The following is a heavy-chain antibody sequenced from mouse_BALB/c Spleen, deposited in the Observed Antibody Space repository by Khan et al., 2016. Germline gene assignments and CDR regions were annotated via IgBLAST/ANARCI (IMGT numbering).Heavy chain of an antibody. J-gene: IGHJ2*01. V-gene: IGHV1-7*01. Sequence: QVQLQQSGAELAKPGASVKMSCKASGYTFTHYWMHWVKQRPGQGLEWIGYINPSAGYTYYNQKFKDKATLTADKSSSTVYMQLSSLTSEDSAVYFCAGIGERDVVDYWGQGTTLTVSS. CDR3: AGIGERDVVDY. D-gene: IGHD3-3*01. CDR2: INPSAGYT. CDR1: GYTFTHYW.